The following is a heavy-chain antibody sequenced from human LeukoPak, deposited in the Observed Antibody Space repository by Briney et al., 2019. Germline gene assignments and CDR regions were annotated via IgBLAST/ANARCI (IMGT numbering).Heavy chain of an antibody. CDR2: ISGSGGST. CDR1: GFTFSSYA. D-gene: IGHD3-22*01. J-gene: IGHJ3*02. Sequence: GGSLRLSCAASGFTFSSYAMSWVRQAPGKGLEWVSAISGSGGSTYYADSVKGRFTISRDNSKNTLYLQMNSLRAEDTAVYYCAKVGPSYYDSWGPAFDIWGQGTMVTVSS. CDR3: AKVGPSYYDSWGPAFDI. V-gene: IGHV3-23*01.